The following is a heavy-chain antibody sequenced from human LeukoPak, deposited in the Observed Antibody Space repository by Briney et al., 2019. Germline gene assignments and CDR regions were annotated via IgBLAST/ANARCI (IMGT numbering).Heavy chain of an antibody. D-gene: IGHD2-21*02. V-gene: IGHV3-48*03. J-gene: IGHJ3*02. CDR2: ISSSGSTI. Sequence: GGSLRLSCAASGFTFSSYEMNWVRQAPGKGLEWVSYISSSGSTIYYADSVKGRFTISRDNAKNSLYLQMNSLRAEDTAVYYCARDTCGGDCYSNDAFDIWGQGTMVTVSS. CDR1: GFTFSSYE. CDR3: ARDTCGGDCYSNDAFDI.